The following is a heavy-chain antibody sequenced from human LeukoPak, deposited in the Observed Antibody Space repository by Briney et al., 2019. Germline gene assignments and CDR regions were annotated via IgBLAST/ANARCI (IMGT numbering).Heavy chain of an antibody. V-gene: IGHV3-23*01. Sequence: GGSLRLSCAASGFTFSSYAMSWVRQAPGKGLDWVSAISGSGGSTYYADSVKGRFTISRDNSKNTLYLQMNSLRAEDTAVYYCAKPSTVTTSLTFFDYWGQGTLVTVSS. CDR3: AKPSTVTTSLTFFDY. CDR2: ISGSGGST. CDR1: GFTFSSYA. D-gene: IGHD4-17*01. J-gene: IGHJ4*02.